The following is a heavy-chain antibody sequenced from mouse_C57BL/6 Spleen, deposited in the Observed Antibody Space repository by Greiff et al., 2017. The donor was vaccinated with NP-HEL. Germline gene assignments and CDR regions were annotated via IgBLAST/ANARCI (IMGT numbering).Heavy chain of an antibody. CDR3: AREVYYGSSYGYFDV. D-gene: IGHD1-1*01. J-gene: IGHJ1*03. V-gene: IGHV2-9-1*01. Sequence: VKLMESGPGLVAPSQSLSITCTVSGFSLTSYTINWVRQPPGKGLEWLGVIWTGGGTNYNSALKSRLSISKDNSKSQVFLSMNSLQTDDTARYYCAREVYYGSSYGYFDVWGTGTTVTVSS. CDR1: GFSLTSYT. CDR2: IWTGGGT.